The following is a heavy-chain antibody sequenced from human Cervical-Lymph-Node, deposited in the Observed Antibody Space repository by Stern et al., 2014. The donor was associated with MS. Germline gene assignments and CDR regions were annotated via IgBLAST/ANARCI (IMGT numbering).Heavy chain of an antibody. CDR2: IFPVFGTP. V-gene: IGHV1-69*01. CDR1: GGTFSKFP. Sequence: QVQLGLFVAEVTKPGSSVKVSCKASGGTFSKFPSSWVRQAPGKGIEWMGGIFPVFGTPTYAQEFRGRVTITADVATSTVYMELSSLRSDDTAVYYCALSSETSDRWYSLGYDLWGQGTLVTVSS. D-gene: IGHD6-13*01. J-gene: IGHJ5*02. CDR3: ALSSETSDRWYSLGYDL.